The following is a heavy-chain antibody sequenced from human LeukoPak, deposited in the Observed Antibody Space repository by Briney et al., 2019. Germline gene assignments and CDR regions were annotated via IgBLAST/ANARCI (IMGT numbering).Heavy chain of an antibody. V-gene: IGHV4-28*06. Sequence: SETLSLTCAVSGYSISSSNWWGWIRQPPGKGLEWIGYIYYSGSTNFNPSLKSRVTMSVDTSKNQFSLKLSSVTALDTAVYYCARFHDYGDYAVSWGQGTLVTVSS. CDR2: IYYSGST. J-gene: IGHJ5*02. CDR3: ARFHDYGDYAVS. CDR1: GYSISSSNW. D-gene: IGHD4-17*01.